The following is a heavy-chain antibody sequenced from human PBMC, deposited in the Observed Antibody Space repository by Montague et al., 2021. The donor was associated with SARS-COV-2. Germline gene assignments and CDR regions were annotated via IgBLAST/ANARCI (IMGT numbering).Heavy chain of an antibody. CDR2: IYYSGYT. J-gene: IGHJ5*02. D-gene: IGHD3-16*01. CDR1: GGSITTTSHY. CDR3: ARLGPGPQGEES. V-gene: IGHV4-39*01. Sequence: SETLSLTCTVSGGSITTTSHYRGWIRQPPGKGLDWIGSIYYSGYTHYNPSLKTRLALSVDTSTNQFSLKLSSVTAADTAVYHCARLGPGPQGEESWGQGTVVIVSS.